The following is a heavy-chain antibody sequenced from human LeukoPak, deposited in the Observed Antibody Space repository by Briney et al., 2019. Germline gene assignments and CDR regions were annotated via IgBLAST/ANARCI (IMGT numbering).Heavy chain of an antibody. Sequence: PGGSLRLSCAASGFTFSSYSMNWVRQAPGKGLEWVSSISSSSSYIYYADSVKGRFTISRDNAKNSLYLQMNSLRAEDTAVYYCAKHGGSGTYYSSAFDVWGQGTMVTVSS. J-gene: IGHJ3*01. CDR1: GFTFSSYS. CDR2: ISSSSSYI. D-gene: IGHD3-10*01. CDR3: AKHGGSGTYYSSAFDV. V-gene: IGHV3-21*01.